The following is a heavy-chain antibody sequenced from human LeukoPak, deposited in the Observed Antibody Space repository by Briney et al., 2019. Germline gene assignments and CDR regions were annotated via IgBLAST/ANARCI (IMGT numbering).Heavy chain of an antibody. J-gene: IGHJ4*02. D-gene: IGHD3-10*01. CDR3: ARDPYGSGNY. CDR1: GYTFTSYG. V-gene: IGHV1-18*01. CDR2: ISAYNGNT. Sequence: ASLKLSCTASGYTFTSYGISWVRQAPGQGLEWMGWISAYNGNTNYAQKLQGRVTMTPDTSTSTAYMELRSLRSDDTAVYYCARDPYGSGNYWGQGTLVTVSS.